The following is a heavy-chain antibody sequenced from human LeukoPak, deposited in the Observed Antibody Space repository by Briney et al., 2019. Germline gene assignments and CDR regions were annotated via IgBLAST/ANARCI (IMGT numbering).Heavy chain of an antibody. CDR2: IRYDGSNK. J-gene: IGHJ2*01. D-gene: IGHD3-3*01. V-gene: IGHV3-30*02. Sequence: GGSLRLSCAASGFTFSSYGMHWVRQAPGKGLEWVAFIRYDGSNKYYADSVKGRFTISRDNSKNTLYLQMNSLRAEDTAVYYCAKGRITIFGAGYFDLWGRGTLVTVSS. CDR3: AKGRITIFGAGYFDL. CDR1: GFTFSSYG.